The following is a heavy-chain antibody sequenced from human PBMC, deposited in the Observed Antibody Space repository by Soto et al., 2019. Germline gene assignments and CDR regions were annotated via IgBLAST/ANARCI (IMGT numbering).Heavy chain of an antibody. J-gene: IGHJ4*02. Sequence: SVKVCCKSSVYTLTSYPMHWVRQAPGQGLEWMGWINAGNGDTKYSQKFQGRVTITRDTSAITAYMELSSLRSEDTAVYYCARDWTHYDSSGPGDYWGQGTLVTVSS. CDR1: VYTLTSYP. CDR2: INAGNGDT. V-gene: IGHV1-3*01. D-gene: IGHD3-22*01. CDR3: ARDWTHYDSSGPGDY.